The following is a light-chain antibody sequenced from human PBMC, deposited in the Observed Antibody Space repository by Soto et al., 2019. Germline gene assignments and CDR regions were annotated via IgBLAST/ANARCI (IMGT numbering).Light chain of an antibody. CDR1: SSDVGGYNY. Sequence: QSALTQPASVSGSPGQSITISCTGTSSDVGGYNYVSWYQQHPGKAPKVMIYDVSNRPSGVSNRFSGSKSGNTASLTISGLQAEDEADYYCSSYTSSSSISVFGTGTKLTVL. CDR2: DVS. V-gene: IGLV2-14*01. CDR3: SSYTSSSSISV. J-gene: IGLJ1*01.